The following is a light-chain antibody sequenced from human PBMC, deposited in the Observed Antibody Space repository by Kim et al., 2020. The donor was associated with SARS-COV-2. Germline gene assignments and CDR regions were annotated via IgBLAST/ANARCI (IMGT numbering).Light chain of an antibody. CDR2: AVS. CDR3: QQSYTTLYS. Sequence: SASVEDRVTLAYRASKSISRYLDWYLQKPGKAPALLISAVSTLQSGVPSRFSGSGSGTDFTLTISGLQPEDFATYYCQQSYTTLYSFGQGTKLEI. CDR1: KSISRY. J-gene: IGKJ2*03. V-gene: IGKV1-39*01.